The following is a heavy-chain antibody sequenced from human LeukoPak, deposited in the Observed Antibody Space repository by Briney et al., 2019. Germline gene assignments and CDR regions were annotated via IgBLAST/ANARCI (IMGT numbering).Heavy chain of an antibody. Sequence: GGSLRLSCAASGFTFDDYAMHRVRQAPGKGLEWVSGISWNSGSIGYADSVKGQFTISRDNAKNSLYLQMNSLRAEDTALYYCAKDIGSGWPTYNWFDPWGQGTLVTVSS. CDR2: ISWNSGSI. J-gene: IGHJ5*02. V-gene: IGHV3-9*01. D-gene: IGHD6-19*01. CDR1: GFTFDDYA. CDR3: AKDIGSGWPTYNWFDP.